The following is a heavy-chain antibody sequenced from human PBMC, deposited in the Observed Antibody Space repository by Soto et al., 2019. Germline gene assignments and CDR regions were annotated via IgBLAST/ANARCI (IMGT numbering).Heavy chain of an antibody. J-gene: IGHJ3*02. D-gene: IGHD1-26*01. CDR1: GGAISSGAYY. CDR3: ARDCVTMMGAYSNEALAM. CDR2: IYYSGST. Sequence: QVQLQESGPGLVKPSQTLSLTCTVSGGAISSGAYYWSWIRQHPGKGLEWIGCIYYSGSTKYNPSLLRRVHISLHPSVNQFPRKLSSVTAVVTAVSDCARDCVTMMGAYSNEALAMWGQATLVPVSS. V-gene: IGHV4-31*03.